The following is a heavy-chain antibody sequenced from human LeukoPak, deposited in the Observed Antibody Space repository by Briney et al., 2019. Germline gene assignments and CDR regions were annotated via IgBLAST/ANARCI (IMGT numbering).Heavy chain of an antibody. J-gene: IGHJ5*02. CDR1: GGSISSYY. D-gene: IGHD3-3*01. CDR2: IYYSGST. Sequence: PSETLSLTCTVSGGSISSYYWSWIRQPPGKGLEWIGYIYYSGSTNYNPSLKSRVTISVDTSKNQFSLKLSSVTAADTAVYYCARGASSGYYDFWSGYLYNWFDPWGQGTLVTVSS. CDR3: ARGASSGYYDFWSGYLYNWFDP. V-gene: IGHV4-59*01.